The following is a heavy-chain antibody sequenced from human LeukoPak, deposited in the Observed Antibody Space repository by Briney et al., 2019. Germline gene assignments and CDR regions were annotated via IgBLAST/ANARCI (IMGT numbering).Heavy chain of an antibody. CDR2: IYHSGST. V-gene: IGHV4-38-2*02. D-gene: IGHD6-13*01. CDR1: GYSITSGYF. J-gene: IGHJ5*02. Sequence: SETLSLTCSVSGYSITSGYFWGWIRQPPGKGLEWIGSIYHSGSTYYNPSLKSRVTIPLDTPKNQFSLKLSSVTAADTAVYYCARGSYNSIWSWGQGTLVTVSS. CDR3: ARGSYNSIWS.